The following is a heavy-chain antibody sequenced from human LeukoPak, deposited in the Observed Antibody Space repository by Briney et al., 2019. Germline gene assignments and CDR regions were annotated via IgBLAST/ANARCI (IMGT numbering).Heavy chain of an antibody. V-gene: IGHV4-59*01. D-gene: IGHD2-15*01. CDR2: IYYSGST. CDR1: GGSISFYH. Sequence: SETLSLTCTVSGGSISFYHRTWIRQPPGKGLEWIGYIYYSGSTNYNPSLKSRVTISVDTSKNQFSLNLSSVTAADTAVYYCARARGGYCSGGSCSDAFDIWGQGTMVTVSS. CDR3: ARARGGYCSGGSCSDAFDI. J-gene: IGHJ3*02.